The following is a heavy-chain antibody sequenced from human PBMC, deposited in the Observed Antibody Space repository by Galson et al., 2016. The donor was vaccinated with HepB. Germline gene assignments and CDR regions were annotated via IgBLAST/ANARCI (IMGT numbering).Heavy chain of an antibody. CDR3: AGGTGYFWVY. D-gene: IGHD3-16*01. CDR1: GFTFRSYW. V-gene: IGHV3-7*01. Sequence: SLRLSCAASGFTFRSYWMTWVRQAPGKGLEWVANINQDGSEKYYVDSVKGRFTISRDNAKNSLYLQMNSLRAEDTAVYYCAGGTGYFWVYWGQGTLVTVSS. J-gene: IGHJ4*02. CDR2: INQDGSEK.